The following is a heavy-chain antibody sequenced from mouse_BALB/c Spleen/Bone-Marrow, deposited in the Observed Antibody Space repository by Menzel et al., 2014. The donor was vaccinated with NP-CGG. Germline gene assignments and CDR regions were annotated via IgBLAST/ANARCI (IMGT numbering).Heavy chain of an antibody. J-gene: IGHJ2*01. CDR2: ISGGGSYT. CDR3: AREVLRDYFDY. CDR1: GFSFNSYG. Sequence: EVNLVESGGGLVKSGGSLKLSCAASGFSFNSYGMSWVRQTPEKRLEWVATISGGGSYTFYPDTVKGRFTISRDNAKNTLYLQMSSLKSEDTAMYYCAREVLRDYFDYWGQGTTLTVSS. V-gene: IGHV5-6-4*01. D-gene: IGHD1-1*01.